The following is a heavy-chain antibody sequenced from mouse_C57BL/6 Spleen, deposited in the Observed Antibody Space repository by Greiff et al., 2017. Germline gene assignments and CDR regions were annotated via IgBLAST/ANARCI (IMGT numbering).Heavy chain of an antibody. Sequence: QVQLQQPGAELVKPGASVKVSCKASGYTFTSYWMHWVKQRPGQGLEWIGRIHPSDSDTNYNQKFKGKATFTVDKSSSTAYMQLSSLTSEDSAVYYCAIYYYGSSHDFPFAYWGQGTLVTVSA. D-gene: IGHD1-1*01. CDR1: GYTFTSYW. V-gene: IGHV1-74*01. CDR3: AIYYYGSSHDFPFAY. CDR2: IHPSDSDT. J-gene: IGHJ3*01.